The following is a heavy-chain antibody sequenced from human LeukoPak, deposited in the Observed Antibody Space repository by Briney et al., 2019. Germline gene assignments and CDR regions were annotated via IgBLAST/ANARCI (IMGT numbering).Heavy chain of an antibody. J-gene: IGHJ6*03. D-gene: IGHD1-26*01. V-gene: IGHV3-7*01. CDR1: GFTFIKDW. CDR2: IKQDGSEW. CDR3: PRAFSGSFSLYYYYYMDV. Sequence: PGGSLRLSCAASGFTFIKDWMTWVRQSPGKGLEWVANIKQDGSEWYYVDSVKGRFTISRDNAKNSVSLQMNSLRVEDTAVYYCPRAFSGSFSLYYYYYMDVWGKVTTVTVSS.